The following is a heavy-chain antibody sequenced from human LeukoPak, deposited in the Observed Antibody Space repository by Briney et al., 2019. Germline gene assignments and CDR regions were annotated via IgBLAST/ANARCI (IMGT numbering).Heavy chain of an antibody. J-gene: IGHJ4*02. CDR2: IYYSGST. V-gene: IGHV4-39*01. Sequence: SETLSLTCTVSGGSISSSSYYWGWIRQPPGKGLEWIGSIYYSGSTYYNPSLKSRVTISVDTSKNQFSLKLSSVTAADTAVYYCATYSSSWITFDYWGQGTLVTVSS. CDR1: GGSISSSSYY. D-gene: IGHD6-13*01. CDR3: ATYSSSWITFDY.